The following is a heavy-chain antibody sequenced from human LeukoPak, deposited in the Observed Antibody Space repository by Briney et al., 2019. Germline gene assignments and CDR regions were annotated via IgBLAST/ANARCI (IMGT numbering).Heavy chain of an antibody. CDR2: IYPGDSDT. D-gene: IGHD3-3*01. J-gene: IGHJ4*02. CDR1: XYXFTXYW. V-gene: IGHV5-51*01. Sequence: SLKISCKGXXYXFTXYWIGXVXQMPGKGXXXXXFIYPGDSDTRYSPSFQGQVTISADKSISTAYLQWSSLKASDTAMYYCARGPHFGVVISFDYWGQGTLVTVSS. CDR3: ARGPHFGVVISFDY.